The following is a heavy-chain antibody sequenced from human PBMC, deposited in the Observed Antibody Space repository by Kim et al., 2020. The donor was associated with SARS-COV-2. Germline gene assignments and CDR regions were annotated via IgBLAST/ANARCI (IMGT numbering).Heavy chain of an antibody. CDR2: ISAYNGNT. D-gene: IGHD6-13*01. J-gene: IGHJ2*01. V-gene: IGHV1-18*01. CDR3: ARTYSSSPAGYFDL. CDR1: GYTFTSYG. Sequence: ASVKVSCKASGYTFTSYGISWVRQAPGQGLEWMGWISAYNGNTNYAQKLQGRVTMTTDTSTSTAYMELRSLRSDDTAVYYCARTYSSSPAGYFDLWGRGTLVTVSS.